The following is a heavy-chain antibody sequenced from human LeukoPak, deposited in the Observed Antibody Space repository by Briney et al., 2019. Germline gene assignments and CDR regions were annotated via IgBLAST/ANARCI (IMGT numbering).Heavy chain of an antibody. J-gene: IGHJ6*03. D-gene: IGHD6-19*01. CDR3: ARSYLPGYSSASSYYYYYMDV. CDR1: GFTFSSYE. V-gene: IGHV3-48*03. CDR2: ISGSGSTT. Sequence: GGSLRLSCAASGFTFSSYEMNWVRQAPGKGLEWVSYISGSGSTTYYADSVKGRFTISRDTAKNSLYLQMNSLRAEDTAVYYCARSYLPGYSSASSYYYYYMDVWGKGTTVAVSS.